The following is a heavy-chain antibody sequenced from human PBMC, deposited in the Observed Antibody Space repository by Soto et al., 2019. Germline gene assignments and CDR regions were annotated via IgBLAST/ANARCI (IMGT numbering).Heavy chain of an antibody. CDR3: ARDPIAAAVGGY. Sequence: GGSLILSCAASGFTFSSYAMHWVRQAPGKGLEWVAVISYDGSNKYYADSVKGRFTISRDNAKNSLYLQMNSLRAEDTAVYYCARDPIAAAVGGYWGQGTLVTVSS. CDR1: GFTFSSYA. D-gene: IGHD6-13*01. J-gene: IGHJ4*02. CDR2: ISYDGSNK. V-gene: IGHV3-30-3*01.